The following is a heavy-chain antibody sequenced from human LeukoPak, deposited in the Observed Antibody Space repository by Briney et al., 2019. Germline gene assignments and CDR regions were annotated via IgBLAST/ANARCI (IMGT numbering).Heavy chain of an antibody. Sequence: PGGSLRLSCAAAGFSFSSDWMSWVRQAPGKGREWVANIKQDGSEKYYVGSMKGRFTISRDNAKNALSLQMNSLRAEDTAVYYCARAATTWYYYYYGMDVWGKGTTVTVSS. CDR3: ARAATTWYYYYYGMDV. V-gene: IGHV3-7*03. J-gene: IGHJ6*04. CDR2: IKQDGSEK. CDR1: GFSFSSDW. D-gene: IGHD4-17*01.